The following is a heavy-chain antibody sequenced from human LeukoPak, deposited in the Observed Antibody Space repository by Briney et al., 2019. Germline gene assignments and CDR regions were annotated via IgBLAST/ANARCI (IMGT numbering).Heavy chain of an antibody. Sequence: GGSLRLSCAASGFTFSSYWMSWVRQAPGKGLEWVTNIKQDGSEKYYVDSVKGRFTISRDNAKNSLYLQMNRLRAEDTAVYYCARAATNYYYYMDVWGKGTTVTVSS. V-gene: IGHV3-7*01. D-gene: IGHD2-15*01. J-gene: IGHJ6*03. CDR1: GFTFSSYW. CDR2: IKQDGSEK. CDR3: ARAATNYYYYMDV.